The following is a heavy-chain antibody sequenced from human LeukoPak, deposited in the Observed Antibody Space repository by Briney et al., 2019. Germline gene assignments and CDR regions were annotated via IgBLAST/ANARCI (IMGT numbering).Heavy chain of an antibody. J-gene: IGHJ4*02. CDR1: GGSISSSNW. CDR2: INHSGST. CDR3: HMRGSYKRHYYFDY. Sequence: SGTLSLTCAVSGGSISSSNWWSWVRQPPGKGLEWIGEINHSGSTNYNPSLKSRVTISVDTSKNQFSLKLSSVTAADTAVYYCHMRGSYKRHYYFDYWGQGTLVTVSS. V-gene: IGHV4-4*02. D-gene: IGHD1-26*01.